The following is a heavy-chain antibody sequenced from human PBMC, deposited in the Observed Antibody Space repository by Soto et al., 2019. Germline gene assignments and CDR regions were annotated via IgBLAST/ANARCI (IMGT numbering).Heavy chain of an antibody. CDR2: IYYSGST. CDR1: GGSISSYY. V-gene: IGHV4-59*01. Sequence: QVQLQESGPGLVKPSETLSLTCTVSGGSISSYYWSWIRQPPGKGLEWIGYIYYSGSTNYNPSLKSRVTISVDTSKNQFSLKLSSVTAADTAVYYCARISLPYYYYGMDVWGQGTTVTVSS. J-gene: IGHJ6*02. CDR3: ARISLPYYYYGMDV.